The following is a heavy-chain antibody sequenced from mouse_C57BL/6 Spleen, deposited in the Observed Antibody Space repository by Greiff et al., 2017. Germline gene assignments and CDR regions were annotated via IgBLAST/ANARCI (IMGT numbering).Heavy chain of an antibody. CDR2: IYPGDGDT. V-gene: IGHV1-82*01. CDR1: GYAFSSSW. J-gene: IGHJ2*01. Sequence: VQLQESGPELVKPGASVKISCKASGYAFSSSWMNWVKQRPGKGLEWIGRIYPGDGDTNYNGKFKGKATLTADKSSSTAYMQLSSLTSEDSAVYFCARVTTVAYFDYWGQGTTLTVSS. D-gene: IGHD1-1*01. CDR3: ARVTTVAYFDY.